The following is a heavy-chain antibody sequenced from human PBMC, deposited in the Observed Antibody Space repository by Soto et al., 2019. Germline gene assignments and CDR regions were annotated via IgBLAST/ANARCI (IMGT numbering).Heavy chain of an antibody. V-gene: IGHV1-46*01. J-gene: IGHJ4*02. CDR2: VNPYYNST. Sequence: QVQLVHSGAEVKKPGASVKVSCKASGYTFINYYMHWVRQAPGQGLEWLGIVNPYYNSTRHAQNSQGTVLMTSNTSTRTIFMELTSLISEDTAVYYCARTSRGTGGLSEYWGQGTLVTVSS. CDR3: ARTSRGTGGLSEY. CDR1: GYTFINYY.